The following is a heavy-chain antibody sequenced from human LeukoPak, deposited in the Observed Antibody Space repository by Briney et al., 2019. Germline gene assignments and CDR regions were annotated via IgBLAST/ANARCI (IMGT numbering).Heavy chain of an antibody. CDR2: IVVGSGNT. Sequence: GASVKVSCKASGFTFTSSAVQWVRQARGQRLEWIGWIVVGSGNTNYAQKFQERVTITRDMSTSTAYMELSSLRSEDTAVYYCAADNSDDFWSGYYYFDYWGQGTLVTVSS. V-gene: IGHV1-58*01. J-gene: IGHJ4*02. D-gene: IGHD3-3*01. CDR3: AADNSDDFWSGYYYFDY. CDR1: GFTFTSSA.